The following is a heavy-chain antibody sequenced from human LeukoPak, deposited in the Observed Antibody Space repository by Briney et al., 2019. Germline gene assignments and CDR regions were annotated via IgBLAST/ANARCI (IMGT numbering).Heavy chain of an antibody. CDR2: ISYDGSNK. Sequence: GGSLRLSCAASGFTFSSYGMHWVRQAPGKGLEWVAVISYDGSNKYYADSVKGRFTISRDNSKNTLYLQMNSLRAEDTAVYYCAKEGTPRYSGYVAPDYWGQGTLVTVSS. D-gene: IGHD5-12*01. V-gene: IGHV3-30*18. CDR3: AKEGTPRYSGYVAPDY. CDR1: GFTFSSYG. J-gene: IGHJ4*02.